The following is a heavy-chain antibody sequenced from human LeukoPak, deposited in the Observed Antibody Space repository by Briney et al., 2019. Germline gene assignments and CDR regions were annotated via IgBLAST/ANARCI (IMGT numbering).Heavy chain of an antibody. CDR1: GFTFSSYA. D-gene: IGHD3-3*01. CDR3: ARGLLLAYYDFWSGYYFDY. CDR2: IRYDGSNK. Sequence: GGSLRLSCAASGFTFSSYAMSWVRQAPGKGLEWVAFIRYDGSNKCYADSVKGRFTISRDNSKNTLYLQMNSLRAEDTAVYYCARGLLLAYYDFWSGYYFDYWGQGTLVTVSS. V-gene: IGHV3-30*02. J-gene: IGHJ4*02.